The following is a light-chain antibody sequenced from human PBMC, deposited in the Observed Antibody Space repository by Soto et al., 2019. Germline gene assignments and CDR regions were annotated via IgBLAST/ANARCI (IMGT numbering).Light chain of an antibody. CDR2: GAS. CDR1: QSLSSNF. CDR3: QQYGNSPPT. J-gene: IGKJ4*01. V-gene: IGKV3-20*01. Sequence: EIVLTQSPGTLSLSPGERATLSCRASQSLSSNFLAWYQHKPGQAPRLLICGASSRATGIPDRFSGSGSGTDVTLSISRLEPEDFAVYYCQQYGNSPPTFGGGTKVEIK.